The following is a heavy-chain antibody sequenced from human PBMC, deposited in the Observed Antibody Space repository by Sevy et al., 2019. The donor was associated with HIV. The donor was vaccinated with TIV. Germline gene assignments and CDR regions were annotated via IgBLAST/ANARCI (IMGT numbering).Heavy chain of an antibody. J-gene: IGHJ4*02. V-gene: IGHV1-24*01. CDR1: GYTLTELS. D-gene: IGHD3-10*01. CDR2: FDPEDGET. CDR3: ATAEGGYYGSGSYVD. Sequence: ASVKVSCKVSGYTLTELSMHWVRQAPGKGLEWMGGFDPEDGETIYAQKFQGRVTMTEDTSTDTANMELSSLRSEDTAVYYCATAEGGYYGSGSYVDWCQGTLVTVSS.